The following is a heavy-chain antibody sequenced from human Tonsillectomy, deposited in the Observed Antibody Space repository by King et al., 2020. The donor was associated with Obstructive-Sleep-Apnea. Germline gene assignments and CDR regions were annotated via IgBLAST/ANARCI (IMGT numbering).Heavy chain of an antibody. V-gene: IGHV3-48*03. CDR2: VDDASRTT. CDR1: GFSRNAFD. CDR3: AIELGGYCSSTSCWFDP. J-gene: IGHJ5*02. D-gene: IGHD2-2*01. Sequence: EVQLVEAGGGLFQPGGSLRLSCASSGFSRNAFDMNWVRQAPGKGREGVSYVDDASRTTYYADSVRGRFSISRDNAKNSLYRRMNYLRAEDTAVYYCAIELGGYCSSTSCWFDPWGQGPLVPVSS.